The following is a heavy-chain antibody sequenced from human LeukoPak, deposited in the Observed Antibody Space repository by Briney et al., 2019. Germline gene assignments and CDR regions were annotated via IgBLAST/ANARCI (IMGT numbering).Heavy chain of an antibody. CDR3: AREDYYDSSGYYKNKEYFQH. Sequence: ASVTVSFKASVYTFTYYYMHWVRQAPGQGLEWMGWINPNSGGTNYAQKFQGRVTMTSDTSISTAYMELSRLRSDDTAVYYCAREDYYDSSGYYKNKEYFQHWGQGTLVTVSS. J-gene: IGHJ1*01. D-gene: IGHD3-22*01. CDR1: VYTFTYYY. CDR2: INPNSGGT. V-gene: IGHV1-2*02.